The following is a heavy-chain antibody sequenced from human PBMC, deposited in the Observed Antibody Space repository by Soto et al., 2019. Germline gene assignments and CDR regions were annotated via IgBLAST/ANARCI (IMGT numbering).Heavy chain of an antibody. V-gene: IGHV4-31*03. J-gene: IGHJ3*01. CDR3: ASYYDSAGYLAFDL. CDR2: IYYSGTT. Sequence: SETLSLTCTVSGGSISTGGYYWSWIRHHPERGLEWIGYIYYSGTTYYNPSLKSRVIISVDTSKNQFYLKLSFATAADTAVYYCASYYDSAGYLAFDLWGQGTRVTVS. CDR1: GGSISTGGYY. D-gene: IGHD3-22*01.